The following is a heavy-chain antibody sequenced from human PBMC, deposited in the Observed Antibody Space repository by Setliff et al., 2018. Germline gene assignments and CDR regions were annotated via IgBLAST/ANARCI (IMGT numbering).Heavy chain of an antibody. Sequence: ASVKVSCKASDYKFLSYGMSWVRQAPGQGLEWVGWINPNSGVTNYAQKFQGRVTMTRDTSISTAYMELSSLRSEDMAVYYCARSGGSNWQTKLDYWGQGTLVTVSS. CDR2: INPNSGVT. V-gene: IGHV1-2*02. D-gene: IGHD2-15*01. CDR3: ARSGGSNWQTKLDY. CDR1: DYKFLSYG. J-gene: IGHJ4*02.